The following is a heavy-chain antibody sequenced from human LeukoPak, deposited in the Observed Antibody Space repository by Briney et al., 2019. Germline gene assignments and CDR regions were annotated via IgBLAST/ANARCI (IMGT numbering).Heavy chain of an antibody. CDR1: GGSISSYY. V-gene: IGHV4-4*07. Sequence: PSETLSLTCTVSGGSISSYYWSWIRQPAGKGLEWIGRIYTSGSTNYNPSLKSRVTISVDTSKNQFSLKLSSVTAADTAVYYCARDRPYVDYDFWSGPRSYYYYMDVWGKGTTVTVSS. CDR3: ARDRPYVDYDFWSGPRSYYYYMDV. D-gene: IGHD3-3*01. CDR2: IYTSGST. J-gene: IGHJ6*03.